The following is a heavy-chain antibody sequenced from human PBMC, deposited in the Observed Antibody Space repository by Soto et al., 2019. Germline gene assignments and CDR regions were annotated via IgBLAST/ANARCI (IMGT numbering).Heavy chain of an antibody. D-gene: IGHD5-12*01. CDR1: GFTFSSYA. J-gene: IGHJ4*02. Sequence: GGSLRLSCAASGFTFSSYAMHWVRQAPGKGLEWVAVISYDGSNKYYADSVKGRFTISRDNSKNTLYLQMNSLRAEDTAVYYCASLPPTGGYDAVDYWGQGTLVTVSS. CDR3: ASLPPTGGYDAVDY. CDR2: ISYDGSNK. V-gene: IGHV3-30*04.